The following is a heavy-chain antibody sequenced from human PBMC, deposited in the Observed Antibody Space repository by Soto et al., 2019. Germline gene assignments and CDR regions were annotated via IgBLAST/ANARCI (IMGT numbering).Heavy chain of an antibody. V-gene: IGHV3-7*01. CDR1: GCTFSSYW. Sequence: EVQLVESGGGLVQPGGSLGLSCEASGCTFSSYWMSWVRLAPGKGLEWVAHIKQSGSDRYYVDSVRGRFTISRDNAKNSLYLQMNSLRVEDTAMYYCASVKSWAVSPWGQGTLVTVSS. CDR3: ASVKSWAVSP. CDR2: IKQSGSDR. J-gene: IGHJ5*02. D-gene: IGHD3-10*01.